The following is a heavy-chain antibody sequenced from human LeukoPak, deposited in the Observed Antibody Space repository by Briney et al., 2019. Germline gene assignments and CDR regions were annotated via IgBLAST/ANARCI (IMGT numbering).Heavy chain of an antibody. Sequence: GGSLRLSCAASGFTFSSYWMSWVRQAPGKGLEWVANIKQDGSEKYYVDSVKGRFTISRDNAKNSLYLQMNSLRAEDTAVYYCARDVVGYYDSSGYYWGQGTLVTVSS. CDR3: ARDVVGYYDSSGYY. D-gene: IGHD3-22*01. CDR2: IKQDGSEK. CDR1: GFTFSSYW. J-gene: IGHJ4*02. V-gene: IGHV3-7*01.